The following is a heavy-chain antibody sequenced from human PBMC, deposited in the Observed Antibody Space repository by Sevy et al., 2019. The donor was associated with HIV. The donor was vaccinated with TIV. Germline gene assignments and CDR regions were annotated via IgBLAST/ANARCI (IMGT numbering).Heavy chain of an antibody. Sequence: GESLKISCAASGFTFSSYWMSWVRQAPGKGLEWVANIKQDGSEKYYVDSVKGRFTISRDNAKNSLYLQMNSLRAEDTAVYYCARWGTTIAAAGYSFSFDYWGQGTLVTVSS. CDR2: IKQDGSEK. J-gene: IGHJ4*02. V-gene: IGHV3-7*03. D-gene: IGHD6-13*01. CDR3: ARWGTTIAAAGYSFSFDY. CDR1: GFTFSSYW.